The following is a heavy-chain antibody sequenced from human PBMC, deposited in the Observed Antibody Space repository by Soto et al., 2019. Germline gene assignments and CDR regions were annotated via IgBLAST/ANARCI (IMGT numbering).Heavy chain of an antibody. CDR2: IYYSGST. D-gene: IGHD5-12*01. Sequence: TVSGGSVSSGSYYWSWIRQPPGKGLEWIGYIYYSGSTNYNPSLKSRVTISVDTSKNQFSLKLSSVTAADTAVYYCARLEMATIYYFDYWGQGTLVTVSS. CDR3: ARLEMATIYYFDY. CDR1: GGSVSSGSYY. J-gene: IGHJ4*02. V-gene: IGHV4-61*01.